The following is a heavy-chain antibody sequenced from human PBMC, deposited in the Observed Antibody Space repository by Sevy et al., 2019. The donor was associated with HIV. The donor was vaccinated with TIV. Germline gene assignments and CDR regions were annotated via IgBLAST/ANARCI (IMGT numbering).Heavy chain of an antibody. D-gene: IGHD3-16*01. CDR2: ISSSDATI. J-gene: IGHJ5*02. CDR1: GFTFSNYE. V-gene: IGHV3-48*03. Sequence: GGSLRLSCEASGFTFSNYEMNWVRQAPGKGLEWISYISSSDATIYYADSVKGRFSISRDNAKSSLSLQMNSLRAEDTAVYYCARVGASYDKGLDTWGQGTRVTVSS. CDR3: ARVGASYDKGLDT.